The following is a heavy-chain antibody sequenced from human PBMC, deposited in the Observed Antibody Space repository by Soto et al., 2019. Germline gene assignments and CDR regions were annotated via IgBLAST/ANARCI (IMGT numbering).Heavy chain of an antibody. CDR1: GASIASYS. J-gene: IGHJ5*02. Sequence: SETLSLTCSVSGASIASYSWNWIRQSPGKGLERIGNIFYSGSDNYDPSLKSRVTISVDTSKNQFSLKLSSVTAADTAVYCCARTPGRIPYCSSTSCYANWFDPWGQGTLVTVSS. CDR2: IFYSGSD. D-gene: IGHD2-2*01. V-gene: IGHV4-59*12. CDR3: ARTPGRIPYCSSTSCYANWFDP.